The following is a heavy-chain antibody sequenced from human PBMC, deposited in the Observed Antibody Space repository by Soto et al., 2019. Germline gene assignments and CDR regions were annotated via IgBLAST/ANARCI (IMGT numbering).Heavy chain of an antibody. CDR3: ARGTVGWYFDV. J-gene: IGHJ2*01. CDR1: GGSFSGYN. D-gene: IGHD4-17*01. CDR2: INHSGST. V-gene: IGHV4-34*01. Sequence: QVQLQQWGAGLLKPSETLSLTCAVYGGSFSGYNWSWIRQPPGKGLEWIAEINHSGSTNDNPSLMSRVAISVETAKNQFSLKLTSVTAADTALYYWARGTVGWYFDVWGRGTLVTVSS.